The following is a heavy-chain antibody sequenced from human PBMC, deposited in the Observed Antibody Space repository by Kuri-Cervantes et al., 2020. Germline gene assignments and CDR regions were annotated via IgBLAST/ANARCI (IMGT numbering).Heavy chain of an antibody. Sequence: ASVKVSCKASGGTFSSYAISWVRQAPGQGLEWMGIINPSGGSTSYAQKFQGRVTMTRDTSTSTVYMELSSLRSEDTAVYYCARGYEDAAIDYWGQGTLVTVSS. CDR3: ARGYEDAAIDY. V-gene: IGHV1-46*01. J-gene: IGHJ4*02. CDR2: INPSGGST. D-gene: IGHD5-12*01. CDR1: GGTFSSYA.